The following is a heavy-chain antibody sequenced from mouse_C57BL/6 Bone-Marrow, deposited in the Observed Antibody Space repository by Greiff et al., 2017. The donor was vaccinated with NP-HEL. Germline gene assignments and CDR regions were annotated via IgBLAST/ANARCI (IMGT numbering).Heavy chain of an antibody. CDR3: ARRYRGLYYYAMDY. V-gene: IGHV5-17*01. CDR2: INSGSSTI. D-gene: IGHD2-12*01. Sequence: EVKVVESGGGLVKPGGSLKLSCAASGFTFSDYGMHWVRQAPEKGLEWVAYINSGSSTIYYADTVKGRYTISRDNAKNTLFLQMTSLRSEDTAMYYCARRYRGLYYYAMDYWGQGTSVTVSS. CDR1: GFTFSDYG. J-gene: IGHJ4*01.